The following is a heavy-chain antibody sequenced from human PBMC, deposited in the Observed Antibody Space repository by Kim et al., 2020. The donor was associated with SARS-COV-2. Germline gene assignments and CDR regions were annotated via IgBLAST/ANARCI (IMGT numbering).Heavy chain of an antibody. J-gene: IGHJ4*02. Sequence: YNPSLKSRVTISVDTSKNHFSLKLSSVTAADTAVYYCARVGVGELSLFDYWGQGTLVTVSS. V-gene: IGHV4-59*01. CDR3: ARVGVGELSLFDY. D-gene: IGHD3-16*02.